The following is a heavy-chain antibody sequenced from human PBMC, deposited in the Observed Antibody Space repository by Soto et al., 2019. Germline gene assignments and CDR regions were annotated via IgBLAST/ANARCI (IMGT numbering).Heavy chain of an antibody. CDR3: ARASLLLWFGELLSRGPLYYYYGMDV. J-gene: IGHJ6*02. CDR2: INHSGST. CDR1: GGSFSGYY. D-gene: IGHD3-10*01. Sequence: KTSETLSLTCAVYGGSFSGYYWSWIRQPPGKGLEWIGEINHSGSTNYNPSLKSRVTISVDTSKNQFSLKLSSVTAADTAVYYCARASLLLWFGELLSRGPLYYYYGMDVWGQGTTVTVSS. V-gene: IGHV4-34*01.